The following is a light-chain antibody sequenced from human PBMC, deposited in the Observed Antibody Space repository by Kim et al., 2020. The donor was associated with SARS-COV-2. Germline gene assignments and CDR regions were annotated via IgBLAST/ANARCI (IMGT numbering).Light chain of an antibody. V-gene: IGLV3-19*01. CDR1: SLRNYY. J-gene: IGLJ3*02. Sequence: LGQTVMITCQGDSLRNYYASWYQQRPGQAPKLLIYGKNSRPSGISDRFSGSTSGNTASLTITATQAEDEADYFCNSRGTSGDNVMLFGGGPQLTVL. CDR2: GKN. CDR3: NSRGTSGDNVML.